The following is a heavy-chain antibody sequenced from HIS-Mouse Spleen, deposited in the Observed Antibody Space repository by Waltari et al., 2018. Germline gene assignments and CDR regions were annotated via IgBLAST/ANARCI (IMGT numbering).Heavy chain of an antibody. CDR1: GFSLSTSGMC. J-gene: IGHJ4*02. CDR3: ARIAEGYSSGWYAFDY. Sequence: QVTLRESGPALVKPTQTLTLTCTFSGFSLSTSGMCVSWIRQPPGKALEWLARIDWDDDKDYSTSLQPRLTISKATSNNQVVLTMTSMDPVDTATYFCARIAEGYSSGWYAFDYWGQGTLVTVSS. CDR2: IDWDDDK. D-gene: IGHD6-19*01. V-gene: IGHV2-70*15.